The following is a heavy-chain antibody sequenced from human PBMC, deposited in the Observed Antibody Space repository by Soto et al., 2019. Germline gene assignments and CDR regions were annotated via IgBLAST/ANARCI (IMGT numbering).Heavy chain of an antibody. V-gene: IGHV3-48*02. CDR3: ARSDYYDSSGLSAFDI. Sequence: PGGSLRLSCAASGFTFSSYSMNWVRQAPGKGLEWVSYISSSSSTIYYADSVKGRFTISRDNAKNSLYLQMNSLRDEDTAVYYCARSDYYDSSGLSAFDIWGQGTMVTVSS. J-gene: IGHJ3*02. CDR1: GFTFSSYS. D-gene: IGHD3-22*01. CDR2: ISSSSSTI.